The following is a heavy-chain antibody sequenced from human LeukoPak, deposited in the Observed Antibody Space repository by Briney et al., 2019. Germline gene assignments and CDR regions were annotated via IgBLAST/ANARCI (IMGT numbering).Heavy chain of an antibody. J-gene: IGHJ6*03. Sequence: AASVKVSCKASGYTFTGYYMHWVRQAPGQGLEWMGWINPNSGGTNYAQKFQGRVTMTRDTSISTAYMELSSLRGDDTALYYCAREEGPLRSREAYDYYYYMDVWGKGTTVTVSS. CDR2: INPNSGGT. D-gene: IGHD3-3*01. V-gene: IGHV1-2*02. CDR3: AREEGPLRSREAYDYYYYMDV. CDR1: GYTFTGYY.